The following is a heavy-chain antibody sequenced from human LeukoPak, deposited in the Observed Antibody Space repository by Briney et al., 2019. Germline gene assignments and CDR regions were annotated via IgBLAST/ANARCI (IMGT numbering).Heavy chain of an antibody. CDR2: INWNGGST. CDR1: GLTFNYYC. CDR3: ARTKSRENYPPYDY. D-gene: IGHD5-24*01. J-gene: IGHJ4*02. V-gene: IGHV3-20*04. Sequence: PGGSLRLSCAASGLTFNYYCMSWVRQVPGKGLEWVSGINWNGGSTGYADSVKGRFTISRDNAKNSLYLQMNSLRAEDTALYYCARTKSRENYPPYDYWGQGALLTVSS.